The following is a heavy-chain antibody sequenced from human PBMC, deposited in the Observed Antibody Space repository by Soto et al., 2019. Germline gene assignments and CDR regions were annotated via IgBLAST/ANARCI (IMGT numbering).Heavy chain of an antibody. CDR3: ARGKSSGYNCGPRNFLYYGMAV. Sequence: SDTLSLTCAVFSGSLSDHYWTWVRQSPGKGLEWIGEIHPSGSTDSSASLKSRVTLSLDTSTSQFSLQVTSVTAADTGVYYCARGKSSGYNCGPRNFLYYGMAVWGPRTTVIDSS. V-gene: IGHV4-34*01. J-gene: IGHJ6*02. CDR2: IHPSGST. D-gene: IGHD5-18*01. CDR1: SGSLSDHY.